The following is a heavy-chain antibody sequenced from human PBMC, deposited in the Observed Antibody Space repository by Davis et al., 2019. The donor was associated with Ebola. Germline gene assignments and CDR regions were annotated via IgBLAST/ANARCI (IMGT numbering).Heavy chain of an antibody. Sequence: GESLKISCAASGFTFSSYSMNWVRQAPGKGLEWVSFISSSSSYIYYADSVKGRFTISRDNAKNSLYLQMNSLRAEDTAVYYCARIAAATSMDVWGKGTTVTVSS. CDR2: ISSSSSYI. V-gene: IGHV3-21*01. CDR3: ARIAAATSMDV. J-gene: IGHJ6*03. D-gene: IGHD6-13*01. CDR1: GFTFSSYS.